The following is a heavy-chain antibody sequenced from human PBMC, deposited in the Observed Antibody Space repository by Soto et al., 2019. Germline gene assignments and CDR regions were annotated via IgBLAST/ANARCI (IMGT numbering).Heavy chain of an antibody. Sequence: ASVKVSCKVSGYTLTELSMHWVRQAPGKGLEWMGGFDPEDGETIYAQKFQGRVTMTEDTSTDTAYMELSSLRSEDTAVYYCATSQGNYGDYEESSAVDYWGQGTLVTVSS. CDR1: GYTLTELS. CDR2: FDPEDGET. V-gene: IGHV1-24*01. J-gene: IGHJ4*02. CDR3: ATSQGNYGDYEESSAVDY. D-gene: IGHD4-17*01.